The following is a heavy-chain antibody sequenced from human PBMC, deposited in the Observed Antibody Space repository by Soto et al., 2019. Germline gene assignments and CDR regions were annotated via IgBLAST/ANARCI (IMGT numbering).Heavy chain of an antibody. CDR1: GFTFSSYW. J-gene: IGHJ6*02. D-gene: IGHD6-6*01. CDR3: ARDSDIIAARPGYYYGMDV. V-gene: IGHV3-7*03. CDR2: IKQDGSEK. Sequence: GGSLRLSCAASGFTFSSYWMSWVRQAPGKGLEWVANIKQDGSEKYYVDSVKGRFTISRDNAKNSLYLQMNSLRAEDTAVYYCARDSDIIAARPGYYYGMDVWRQGTTVTVSS.